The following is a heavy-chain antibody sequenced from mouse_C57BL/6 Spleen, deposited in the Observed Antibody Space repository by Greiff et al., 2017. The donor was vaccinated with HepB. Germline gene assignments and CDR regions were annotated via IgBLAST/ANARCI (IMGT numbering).Heavy chain of an antibody. CDR3: ARWAFSHYYGSSYDAWFAY. Sequence: QVQLQQSGAELVRPGTSVKVSCKASGYAFTNYLIEWVKQRPGQGLEWIGVINPGSGGTNYNEKFKGKATLTADKSSSTAYMQLSSLTSEDSAVYFCARWAFSHYYGSSYDAWFAYWGQGTLVTVSA. D-gene: IGHD1-1*01. CDR1: GYAFTNYL. J-gene: IGHJ3*01. V-gene: IGHV1-54*01. CDR2: INPGSGGT.